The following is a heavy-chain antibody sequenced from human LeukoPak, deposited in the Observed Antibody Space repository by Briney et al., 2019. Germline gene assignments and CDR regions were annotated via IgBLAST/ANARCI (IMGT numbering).Heavy chain of an antibody. J-gene: IGHJ4*02. CDR3: ARADREWNWILLH. CDR2: VSSSGTTT. D-gene: IGHD1-1*01. Sequence: GGSLRLSCAATGFTFSNYSMIWARQAPGKGLEWVSYVSSSGTTTYYADSVKGRFTISRDNGKNLVSLKMNSLRDEDTAVYYCARADREWNWILLHWGQGTLVTVSS. CDR1: GFTFSNYS. V-gene: IGHV3-48*02.